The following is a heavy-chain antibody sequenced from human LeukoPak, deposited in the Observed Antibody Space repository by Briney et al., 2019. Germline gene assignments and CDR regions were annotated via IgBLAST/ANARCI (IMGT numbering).Heavy chain of an antibody. V-gene: IGHV3-21*01. D-gene: IGHD4-17*01. CDR3: ARDLGGYGDYGTNFDY. CDR1: GFTFSSYD. Sequence: GGSLRLSCAASGFTFSSYDMTWVRQAPGKGLEWVSSISSSSSYIYYADSVKGRFTISRDNAKNSLYLQMNSLRAEDTAVYYCARDLGGYGDYGTNFDYWGQGTLVTVSS. CDR2: ISSSSSYI. J-gene: IGHJ4*02.